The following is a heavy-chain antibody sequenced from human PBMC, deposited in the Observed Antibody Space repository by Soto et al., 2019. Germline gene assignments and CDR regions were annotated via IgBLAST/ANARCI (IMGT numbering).Heavy chain of an antibody. Sequence: ASVKVSCKASVYTFTSYAMHWVRQATGQRLEWMGWINAGNGNTKYSQKFQGRVTITRDTSASTAYMELSSLRSEDTAVYYCARGSSSWYDYFQHWGQGTLVTVSS. CDR1: VYTFTSYA. J-gene: IGHJ1*01. V-gene: IGHV1-3*01. CDR2: INAGNGNT. D-gene: IGHD6-13*01. CDR3: ARGSSSWYDYFQH.